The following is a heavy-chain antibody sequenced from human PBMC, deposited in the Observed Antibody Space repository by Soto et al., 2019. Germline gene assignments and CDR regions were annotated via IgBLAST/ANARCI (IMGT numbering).Heavy chain of an antibody. Sequence: SVKVSCKASGGTFSSYAISWVRQAPGQGLEWMGGIIPIFGTANYAQKFQGRVTITADESTSTAYMELSSLRSEDTAVYYCARARGPRYGDYDILTGPILTGFDYWGQGTPVTVSS. V-gene: IGHV1-69*13. CDR3: ARARGPRYGDYDILTGPILTGFDY. D-gene: IGHD3-9*01. CDR2: IIPIFGTA. J-gene: IGHJ4*02. CDR1: GGTFSSYA.